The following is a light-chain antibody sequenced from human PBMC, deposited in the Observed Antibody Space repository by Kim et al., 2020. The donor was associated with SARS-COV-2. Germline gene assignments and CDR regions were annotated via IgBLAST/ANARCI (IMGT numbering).Light chain of an antibody. CDR3: SSYTSSSTWV. Sequence: QSALTQPASVSGSPGQSITISCTGTSSDVGGYNYVSWYQQHPGKAPKLMIYDVTKRPSGVSDRLSGSKSGNTASLTISGLQAEDEADYYCSSYTSSSTWVFGAGTQVTVL. CDR1: SSDVGGYNY. J-gene: IGLJ7*01. V-gene: IGLV2-14*01. CDR2: DVT.